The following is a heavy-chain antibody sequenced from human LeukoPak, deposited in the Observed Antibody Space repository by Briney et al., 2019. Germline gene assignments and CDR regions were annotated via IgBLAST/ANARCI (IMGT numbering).Heavy chain of an antibody. V-gene: IGHV4-59*12. Sequence: SETLSLTCSVSGGSISSYYWSWIRQSPGKGLEWIGYIYNSGSTNYNPSLKSRVTISVDKSKNQFSLKLSSVTAADTAVYYCARERVDYYDSSGLRAFDIWGQGTMVTVSS. CDR1: GGSISSYY. CDR2: IYNSGST. D-gene: IGHD3-22*01. J-gene: IGHJ3*02. CDR3: ARERVDYYDSSGLRAFDI.